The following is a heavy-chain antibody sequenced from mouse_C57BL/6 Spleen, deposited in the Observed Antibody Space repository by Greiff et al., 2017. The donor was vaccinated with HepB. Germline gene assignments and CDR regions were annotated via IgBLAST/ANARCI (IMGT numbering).Heavy chain of an antibody. D-gene: IGHD2-4*01. Sequence: EVQRVESGGGLVKPGGSLKLSCAASGFTFSDYGMHWVRQAPEKGLEWVAYISSGSSTIYYADTVKGRFTISRDNAKNTLFLQMTSLRSEDTAMYYCARNDYLAWFAYWGQGTLVTVSA. J-gene: IGHJ3*01. V-gene: IGHV5-17*01. CDR3: ARNDYLAWFAY. CDR2: ISSGSSTI. CDR1: GFTFSDYG.